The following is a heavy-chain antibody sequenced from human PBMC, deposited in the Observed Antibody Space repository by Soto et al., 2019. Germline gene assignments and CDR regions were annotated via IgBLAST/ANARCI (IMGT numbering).Heavy chain of an antibody. Sequence: PSETLSLTFTVSGGSISSNYWTWIRQPPGKGLEWIGYVYNSGSTNYSPSLKSRVTISEDTSKSQFSLKVNSMTAADTAVYYCARYRREAVAGYTLDNWGQGILVTVSS. CDR2: VYNSGST. J-gene: IGHJ4*02. V-gene: IGHV4-59*13. D-gene: IGHD6-13*01. CDR1: GGSISSNY. CDR3: ARYRREAVAGYTLDN.